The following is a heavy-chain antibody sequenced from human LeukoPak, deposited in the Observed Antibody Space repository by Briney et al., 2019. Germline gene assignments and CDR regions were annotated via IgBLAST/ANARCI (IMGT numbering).Heavy chain of an antibody. D-gene: IGHD3-3*01. CDR3: AKGSAYDFWSGYHPFDY. V-gene: IGHV3-23*01. CDR1: GFTFSSYA. J-gene: IGHJ4*02. Sequence: GGSLRLSCAASGFTFSSYAMSWVRQAPGKGLEWVSAISGSGGSTYYADSVKGRFTISRDNSKNTLYLQMNSLRAEDTAVYYCAKGSAYDFWSGYHPFDYRGQGTLVTVSS. CDR2: ISGSGGST.